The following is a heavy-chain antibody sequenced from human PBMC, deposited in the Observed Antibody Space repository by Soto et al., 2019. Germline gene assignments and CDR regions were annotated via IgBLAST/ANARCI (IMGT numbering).Heavy chain of an antibody. Sequence: QVQLVQSGAAVKKPGSSVKVSCKASGGTFSSYAISWVRQAPVQGLEWRGGIIPIFGTANYAQKFQGRVTITADESTSTAYMELRSLRSEDTAVYYCARDHGYSSSWGEFDPWGQGTLVTVSS. V-gene: IGHV1-69*01. D-gene: IGHD6-13*01. CDR2: IIPIFGTA. CDR1: GGTFSSYA. J-gene: IGHJ5*02. CDR3: ARDHGYSSSWGEFDP.